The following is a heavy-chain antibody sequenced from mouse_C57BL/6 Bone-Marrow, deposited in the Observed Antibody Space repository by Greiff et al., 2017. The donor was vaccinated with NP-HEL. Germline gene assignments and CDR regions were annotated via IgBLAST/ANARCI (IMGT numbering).Heavy chain of an antibody. J-gene: IGHJ1*03. Sequence: QVTLKESGPGILQSSQTLSLTCSFSGFSLSTSGMGVSWIRQPSGKGLEWLAHIYWDDDKRYNPSLKSRLTISKDTSRNQVFLKITSVDTADTATYYCARREYSNYVYFDVWGTGTTVTVSS. V-gene: IGHV8-12*01. CDR1: GFSLSTSGMG. CDR2: IYWDDDK. CDR3: ARREYSNYVYFDV. D-gene: IGHD2-5*01.